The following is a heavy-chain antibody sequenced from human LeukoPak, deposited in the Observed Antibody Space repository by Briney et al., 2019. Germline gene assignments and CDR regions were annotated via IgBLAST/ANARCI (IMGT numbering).Heavy chain of an antibody. V-gene: IGHV3-23*01. CDR3: ARRRDSGSLQHFDY. CDR1: GFTFSSYA. Sequence: GGSLRLSCAASGFTFSSYAMTWVRQAPGKGLEWVSAISGSGGSTYYADSVKGRFTISRDNSKNTLYLQMNSLRAEDTAVYYCARRRDSGSLQHFDYWGQGTLVTVSS. CDR2: ISGSGGST. D-gene: IGHD1-26*01. J-gene: IGHJ4*02.